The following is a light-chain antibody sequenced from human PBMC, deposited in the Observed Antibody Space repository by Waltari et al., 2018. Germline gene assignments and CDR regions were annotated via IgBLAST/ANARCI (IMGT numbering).Light chain of an antibody. CDR1: SVEVANFNL. Sequence: HSALAQPAPVSGSPGQSIPVSCTGLSVEVANFNLVSWYRQDPGGAPKLIIYETNKRPSGLSKRLSGSLSGTTASLTISGLLAEDEAGYFGCSYAGNGSYVFGTGTTVTVL. J-gene: IGLJ1*01. V-gene: IGLV2-23*01. CDR3: CSYAGNGSYV. CDR2: ETN.